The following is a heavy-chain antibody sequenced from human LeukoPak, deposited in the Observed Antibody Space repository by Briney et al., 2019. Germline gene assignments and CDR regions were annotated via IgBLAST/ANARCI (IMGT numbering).Heavy chain of an antibody. CDR1: GFTVSSNY. J-gene: IGHJ4*02. V-gene: IGHV3-66*01. Sequence: PGGSLRLSCAASGFTVSSNYMSWVRQAPGKGLEWVSVIYSGGSTYYADSVKGRFTISRDNSKNTLYLQMNSLRAEDTAVYYCATKTYYYDSSGYAFDYWGQGTLVTVSS. D-gene: IGHD3-22*01. CDR3: ATKTYYYDSSGYAFDY. CDR2: IYSGGST.